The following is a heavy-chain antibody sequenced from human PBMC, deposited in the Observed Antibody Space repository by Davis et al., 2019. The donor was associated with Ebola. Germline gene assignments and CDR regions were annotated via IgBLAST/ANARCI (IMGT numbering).Heavy chain of an antibody. CDR3: AKDLREQQLVLIV. CDR1: GFTFADYA. J-gene: IGHJ4*02. CDR2: ISWNSGSI. Sequence: PGGSLRLSCAASGFTFADYAMHWVRQAPGKGLEWVSGISWNSGSIGYADSVKGRFTISRDNAKNSLYLQMNSLRAEDTALYYCAKDLREQQLVLIVWGQGTLVTVSS. D-gene: IGHD6-13*01. V-gene: IGHV3-9*01.